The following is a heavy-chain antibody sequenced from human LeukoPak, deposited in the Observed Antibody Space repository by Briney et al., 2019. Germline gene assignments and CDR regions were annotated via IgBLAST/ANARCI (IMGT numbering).Heavy chain of an antibody. V-gene: IGHV6-1*01. CDR3: ARAGYCSSTSCNNWFDP. CDR1: GDSVSSNSAA. Sequence: SQTLSLTCAISGDSVSSNSAAWTWIRQSPSRGLEWLGRTKYRAKWYNDYAVSVKSRITINPDTSKNQFSLQLNSVTPEDTAVYYCARAGYCSSTSCNNWFDPWGQGTLVTVSS. D-gene: IGHD2-2*01. CDR2: TKYRAKWYN. J-gene: IGHJ5*02.